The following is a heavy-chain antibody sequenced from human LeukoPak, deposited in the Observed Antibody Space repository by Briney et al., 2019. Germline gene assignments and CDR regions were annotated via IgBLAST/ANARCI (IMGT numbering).Heavy chain of an antibody. Sequence: SETLSLICTVSGGSISTYYWSWIRQPAGKGPEWIRRINSNGNTNYNPSLKSRVSMSVDTSKNHFSLNVSSVTAADTAVYYCARDRLGFRVDVWGEGTTVTVSS. CDR1: GGSISTYY. CDR3: ARDRLGFRVDV. J-gene: IGHJ6*04. CDR2: INSNGNT. V-gene: IGHV4-4*07. D-gene: IGHD3-10*01.